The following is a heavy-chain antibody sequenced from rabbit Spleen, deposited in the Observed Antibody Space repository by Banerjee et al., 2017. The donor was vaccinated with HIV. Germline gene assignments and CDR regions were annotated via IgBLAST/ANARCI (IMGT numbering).Heavy chain of an antibody. D-gene: IGHD6-1*01. Sequence: QQQLEESGGGLVQPEGSLTLTCKASGIDFSTYCFMCWVRQAPGKGLEWIACIYAGSSGSTYYASWAKGRFTISKTSSTTVTLQMTSLTAADTATYFCARSDGFDYGYAMNMWGPGTLVTVS. J-gene: IGHJ4*01. CDR2: IYAGSSGST. CDR3: ARSDGFDYGYAMNM. CDR1: GIDFSTYCF. V-gene: IGHV1S45*01.